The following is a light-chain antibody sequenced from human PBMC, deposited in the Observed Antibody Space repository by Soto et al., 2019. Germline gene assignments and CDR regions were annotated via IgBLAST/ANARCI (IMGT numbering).Light chain of an antibody. J-gene: IGLJ3*02. V-gene: IGLV2-8*01. CDR3: SSYAGSNNLV. Sequence: QSALTQPPSASGSPGQSVTISCTGTSSDVGGYNYVSWYQQHPGKAPKLMIYEVTKRPSGVPDRFSGSKSGNTASLTVSGXXXXXXXDYYCSSYAGSNNLVFGGGTKL. CDR2: EVT. CDR1: SSDVGGYNY.